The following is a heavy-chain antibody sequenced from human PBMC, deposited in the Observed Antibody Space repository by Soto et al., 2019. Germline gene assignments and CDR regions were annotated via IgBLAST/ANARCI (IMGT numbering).Heavy chain of an antibody. CDR3: AREKGGKYYFDY. V-gene: IGHV4-59*01. CDR1: GGAISSYY. CDR2: IYYSGST. J-gene: IGHJ4*02. Sequence: TLSLTCTVSGGAISSYYLSWIRQPPGKGLEWIGYIYYSGSTNYNPSLKSRVTISVDTSKNQFSLKLSSVTAADTAVYYCAREKGGKYYFDYWGQGTLVTVSS. D-gene: IGHD3-16*01.